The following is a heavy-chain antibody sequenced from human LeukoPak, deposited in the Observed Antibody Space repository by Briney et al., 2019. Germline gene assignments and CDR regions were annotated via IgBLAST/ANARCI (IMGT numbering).Heavy chain of an antibody. CDR3: ARGLDGSGSFDY. J-gene: IGHJ4*02. Sequence: PSETLSLTCAVYGGSFSGYYWSWIRQPPGKGLEWIGEINHSGSTNYNPSLKSRVTISVETSKNQFSLKLSSVTAADTAVYYCARGLDGSGSFDYWGQGTLVTVSS. CDR1: GGSFSGYY. D-gene: IGHD3-10*01. CDR2: INHSGST. V-gene: IGHV4-34*01.